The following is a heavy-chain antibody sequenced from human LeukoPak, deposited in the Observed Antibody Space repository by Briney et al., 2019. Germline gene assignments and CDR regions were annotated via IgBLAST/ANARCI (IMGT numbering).Heavy chain of an antibody. CDR1: GGSISSGGYY. CDR3: ARYHYDSSGYYSLDY. CDR2: IYYSGST. Sequence: PSETLSLTCTVSGGSISSGGYYWSWIRQHPGKGLEWIGYIYYSGSTYYNPSLKSRVTISVDTSKNQFSLKLSSVTAADTAVYYCARYHYDSSGYYSLDYWGQGTLVTVSS. V-gene: IGHV4-31*03. D-gene: IGHD3-22*01. J-gene: IGHJ4*02.